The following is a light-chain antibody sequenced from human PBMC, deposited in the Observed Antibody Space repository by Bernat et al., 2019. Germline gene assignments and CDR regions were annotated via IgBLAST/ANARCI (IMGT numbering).Light chain of an antibody. CDR1: SSDVGGYNY. J-gene: IGLJ3*02. Sequence: QSALTQPPSASGSPGQSVTISCTGTSSDVGGYNYVSWYQQHPGKAPKLMIYEVSKRLSGVPDRFSGSKSGNTASLTFSGLQAEDEADYYCSSYASSNRGVFGGGTKLTVL. V-gene: IGLV2-8*01. CDR2: EVS. CDR3: SSYASSNRGV.